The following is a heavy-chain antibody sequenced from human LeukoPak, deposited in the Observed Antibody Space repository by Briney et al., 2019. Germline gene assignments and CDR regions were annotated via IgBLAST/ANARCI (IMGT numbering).Heavy chain of an antibody. V-gene: IGHV3-23*01. D-gene: IGHD1-26*01. CDR1: GFTFSSYA. CDR2: ISGSGDGA. J-gene: IGHJ3*02. Sequence: PGGSLRLSCAASGFTFSSYAMSWVRQAPGKGLEWVSVISGSGDGAYDADSVKGRFTISRDNSKNTLFLQMSSLRAEDTAIYYCGKGYGSNFPSAFDIWGQGTMVTVSS. CDR3: GKGYGSNFPSAFDI.